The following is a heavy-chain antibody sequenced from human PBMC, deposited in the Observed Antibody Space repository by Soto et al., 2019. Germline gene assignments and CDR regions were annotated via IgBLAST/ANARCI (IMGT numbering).Heavy chain of an antibody. D-gene: IGHD5-12*01. V-gene: IGHV4-39*02. Sequence: SETLSLTCAVSGGSISSSSYYWGWIRQPPGKGLEWIGSIYYSGSTYYNPSLKSRVTISVDTSKNQFSLKLSSVTAADTAVYYGARDRANGYGGSGVWGQGTLVTVSS. CDR2: IYYSGST. CDR1: GGSISSSSYY. J-gene: IGHJ4*02. CDR3: ARDRANGYGGSGV.